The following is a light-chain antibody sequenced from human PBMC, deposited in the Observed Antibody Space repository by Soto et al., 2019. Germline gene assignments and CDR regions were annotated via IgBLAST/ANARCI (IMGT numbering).Light chain of an antibody. J-gene: IGKJ1*01. CDR3: QQYDNSDNM. CDR2: GTS. Sequence: EIVLTQAPCTLSLSPGERATLSCKNSNSGATSPVAWYQQKPGQAPRLLIYGTSSRATGVPTRFSGSGFGTGYTLTISSLQPEDFAEYHCQQYDNSDNMFGQGTKL. CDR1: NSGATSP. V-gene: IGKV3-20*01.